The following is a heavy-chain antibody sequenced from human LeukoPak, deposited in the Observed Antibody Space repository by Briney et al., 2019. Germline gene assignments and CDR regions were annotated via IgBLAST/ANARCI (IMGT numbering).Heavy chain of an antibody. D-gene: IGHD3-3*01. Sequence: SETLSLTCSVSGGSISSYYWSWIRQPAGKGREWIGRIYTTGNTDYNPSLKSRVTMSVDTSKNQFSLNLSSVTAADTAVYYCARDARGWSGFDYWGQATLVTVSS. CDR3: ARDARGWSGFDY. CDR1: GGSISSYY. CDR2: IYTTGNT. J-gene: IGHJ4*02. V-gene: IGHV4-4*07.